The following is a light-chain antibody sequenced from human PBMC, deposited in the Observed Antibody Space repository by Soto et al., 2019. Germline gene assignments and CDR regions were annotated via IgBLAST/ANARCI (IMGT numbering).Light chain of an antibody. CDR2: DVT. J-gene: IGLJ2*01. Sequence: QSALTQPASVSGSPGQSITISCTGTSGDIGAYDYVSWYQQHPGKAPKVMIRDVTHRPSGVSNRFSGSKSGNTASLTISGLQDEDEADYYCSSYTTSSSVVFGGGTKLTVL. CDR3: SSYTTSSSVV. CDR1: SGDIGAYDY. V-gene: IGLV2-14*01.